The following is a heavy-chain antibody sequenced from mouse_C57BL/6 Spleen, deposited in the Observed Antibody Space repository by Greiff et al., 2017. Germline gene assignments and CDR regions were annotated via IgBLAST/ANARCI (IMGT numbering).Heavy chain of an antibody. Sequence: QVHVKQSGAELVRPGASVTLSCKASGYTFTDYEMHWVKQTPVHGLEWIGAIDPETGGTAYNQKFKGKAILTADKSSSTAYMELRSLTSEDSAVYYCTRYGSSYWYFGVWGTGTTVTVSS. CDR1: GYTFTDYE. D-gene: IGHD1-1*01. CDR3: TRYGSSYWYFGV. V-gene: IGHV1-15*01. CDR2: IDPETGGT. J-gene: IGHJ1*03.